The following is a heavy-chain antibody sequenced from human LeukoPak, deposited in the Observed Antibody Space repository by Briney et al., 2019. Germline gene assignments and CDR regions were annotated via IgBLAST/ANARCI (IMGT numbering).Heavy chain of an antibody. J-gene: IGHJ6*03. Sequence: GASVKVSCKASGYTFTSYDINWVRQATGQGLEWMGWMNPNSGNTGYAQKFQGRVTMTRNTSISTAYMELSRLRSDDTAVYYCARDGGGLTGTTVDYHYYMDVWGKGTTVTVSS. V-gene: IGHV1-8*01. CDR3: ARDGGGLTGTTVDYHYYMDV. CDR2: MNPNSGNT. D-gene: IGHD1-7*01. CDR1: GYTFTSYD.